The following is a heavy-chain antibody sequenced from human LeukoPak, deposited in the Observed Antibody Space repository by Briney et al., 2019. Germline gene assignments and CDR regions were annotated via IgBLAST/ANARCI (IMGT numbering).Heavy chain of an antibody. Sequence: ASVKVSCKASGGTFSSYAISWVRQAPGRGLEWMGGIIPIFGTANYAQKFQGRVTITADESTSTAYMELSSLRSEDTAVYYCARDRGSSSPFGYYYYGMDVWGQGTTVTVSS. CDR1: GGTFSSYA. CDR3: ARDRGSSSPFGYYYYGMDV. CDR2: IIPIFGTA. D-gene: IGHD6-6*01. J-gene: IGHJ6*02. V-gene: IGHV1-69*01.